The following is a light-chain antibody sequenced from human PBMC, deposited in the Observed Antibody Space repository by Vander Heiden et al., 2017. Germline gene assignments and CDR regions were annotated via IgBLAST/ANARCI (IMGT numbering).Light chain of an antibody. CDR2: GAS. V-gene: IGKV3-15*01. Sequence: EIVMTQSPASLSVSPGERATLSCRASQSVSNYLAWYQQKPGQAPRLLIYGASTMATGIPARFSGSGSGTEFTLTISSLQSEDFAVYYCQQYDNLPRTFGRGTKVEIK. CDR1: QSVSNY. CDR3: QQYDNLPRT. J-gene: IGKJ1*01.